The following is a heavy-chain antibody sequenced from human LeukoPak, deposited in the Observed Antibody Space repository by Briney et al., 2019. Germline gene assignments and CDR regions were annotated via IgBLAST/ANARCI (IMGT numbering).Heavy chain of an antibody. J-gene: IGHJ4*02. V-gene: IGHV3-23*01. CDR3: AKTSGGNY. D-gene: IGHD4-23*01. CDR1: GFTFSDYY. CDR2: ITKSGDST. Sequence: PGGSLRLSCAASGFTFSDYYMSWIRQAPGKGLEWVSGITKSGDSTYYADPVKGRFTISRDNSKNTLFLQINSLRVDDTAVYYCAKTSGGNYWGQGTLVTVSS.